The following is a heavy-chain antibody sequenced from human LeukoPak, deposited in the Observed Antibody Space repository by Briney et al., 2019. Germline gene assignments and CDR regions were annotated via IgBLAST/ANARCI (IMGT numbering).Heavy chain of an antibody. CDR1: GASISSFY. J-gene: IGHJ3*02. Sequence: PSETLSLTCTVSGASISSFYWSWIRQPAGKRLEWIGRIYTSGTNYNPSLKSRVTMSVDTSKNQFSLKLSSVTAADTAVYYCARAYYYDSSARVAFDIWGQGTMVTVSS. CDR2: IYTSGT. V-gene: IGHV4-4*07. CDR3: ARAYYYDSSARVAFDI. D-gene: IGHD3-22*01.